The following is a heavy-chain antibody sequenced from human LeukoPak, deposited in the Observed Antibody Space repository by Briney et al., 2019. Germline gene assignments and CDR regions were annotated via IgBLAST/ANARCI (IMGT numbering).Heavy chain of an antibody. D-gene: IGHD3-10*01. Sequence: SETLSLTCAVSGGSITTKNWWIWVRQPPGRGLEWIGEIYHSGSTNYHPSLKSRLTISVDTSKNQFSLKLSSVTAADTAVYYCARVMVRGVTHIGMDVWGQGTTVTVSS. V-gene: IGHV4-4*02. CDR3: ARVMVRGVTHIGMDV. J-gene: IGHJ6*02. CDR2: IYHSGST. CDR1: GGSITTKNW.